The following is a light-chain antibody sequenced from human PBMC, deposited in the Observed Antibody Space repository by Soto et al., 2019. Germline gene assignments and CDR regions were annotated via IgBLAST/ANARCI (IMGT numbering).Light chain of an antibody. CDR3: TSWTTNNIPYV. Sequence: QSVLTQPASVSGSPGQSIIISCTGTSSDVGGYNYVSWYQQHPGKAPKLMIYAVTDRPSGVSSRFSGSKSGNTASLTISGLQAEDEADYYCTSWTTNNIPYVFGTGTKLTVL. J-gene: IGLJ1*01. V-gene: IGLV2-14*01. CDR1: SSDVGGYNY. CDR2: AVT.